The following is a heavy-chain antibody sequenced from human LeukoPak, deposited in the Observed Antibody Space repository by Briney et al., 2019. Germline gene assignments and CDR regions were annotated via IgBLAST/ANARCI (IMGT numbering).Heavy chain of an antibody. J-gene: IGHJ6*03. CDR3: ARRYCSSTSCYGGAYYYYYMDV. Sequence: SETLSLTCAVYGGSFSGYYWSWIRQPPGKGLEWIGEINHSGSTNYNPSLKSRVTISVDTSKNQFSLKLSSVTAADTAVYYCARRYCSSTSCYGGAYYYYYMDVWGKGTTVTVSS. CDR2: INHSGST. D-gene: IGHD2-2*01. CDR1: GGSFSGYY. V-gene: IGHV4-34*01.